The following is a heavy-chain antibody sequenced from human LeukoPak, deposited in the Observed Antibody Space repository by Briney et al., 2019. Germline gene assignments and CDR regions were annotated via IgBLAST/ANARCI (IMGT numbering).Heavy chain of an antibody. CDR2: IYISGST. J-gene: IGHJ5*02. D-gene: IGHD2-2*02. CDR3: ARHYCSSTSCYTVDDNWFDP. Sequence: PSETLSLTCTVSGGSISSYYWSWIRQPPGKGLEWIGYIYISGSTNYNPSLKSRVTISVDTSKNQFSLKLSSVTAADTAVYYCARHYCSSTSCYTVDDNWFDPWGQGTLVTVSS. CDR1: GGSISSYY. V-gene: IGHV4-4*09.